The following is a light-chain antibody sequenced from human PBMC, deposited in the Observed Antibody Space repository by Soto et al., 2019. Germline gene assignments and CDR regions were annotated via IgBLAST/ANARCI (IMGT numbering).Light chain of an antibody. CDR1: SSDVGGYNY. Sequence: QSALTQPASVSGSPGQSTTISCTGTSSDVGGYNYVSWYQQHPGKAPKLMIYEVSNRPSGVSNRFSGSKSGNTASLTISGLQAEDEADYYCSSYTTTNTYVFGSGTKVTV. CDR2: EVS. CDR3: SSYTTTNTYV. V-gene: IGLV2-14*01. J-gene: IGLJ1*01.